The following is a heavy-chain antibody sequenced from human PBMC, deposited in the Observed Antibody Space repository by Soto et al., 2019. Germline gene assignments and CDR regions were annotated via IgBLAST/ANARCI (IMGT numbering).Heavy chain of an antibody. V-gene: IGHV1-2*02. D-gene: IGHD6-13*01. J-gene: IGHJ6*02. CDR1: GYTFTGYF. CDR2: INPNSGGT. Sequence: GPVKVSCKASGYTFTGYFIHWVRQAPGQGLEWMGWINPNSGGTNYAETFQGRVTMTRATSISTVYMELSRLTSDDTAVYFCARKYLRINSWYEASMDVWGQGTTVTVSS. CDR3: ARKYLRINSWYEASMDV.